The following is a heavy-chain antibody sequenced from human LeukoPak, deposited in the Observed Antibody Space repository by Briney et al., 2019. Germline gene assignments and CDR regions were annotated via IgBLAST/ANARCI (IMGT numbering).Heavy chain of an antibody. D-gene: IGHD6-13*01. CDR3: ARDWRSSTWYGGYDY. CDR1: GFTFSSYE. Sequence: GGPLRLSCAASGFTFSSYEMNWVRQAPGKGLEWVSYISSSGSNMYYADSVKGRFTISRDNAKNSLFLQMNSLRAEDTAVYYCARDWRSSTWYGGYDYWGQGTLVTVSS. V-gene: IGHV3-48*03. CDR2: ISSSGSNM. J-gene: IGHJ4*02.